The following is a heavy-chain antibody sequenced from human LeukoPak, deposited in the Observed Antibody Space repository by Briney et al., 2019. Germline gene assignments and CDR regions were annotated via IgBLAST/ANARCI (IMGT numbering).Heavy chain of an antibody. V-gene: IGHV1-8*01. CDR3: ARRFYGDHEIHDS. J-gene: IGHJ4*02. CDR2: MNPNTGNT. CDR1: GYTLTSSD. Sequence: ASVKVSCKASGYTLTSSDINWVRQATGQGLGWMGWMNPNTGNTGYAQNFQGRVTMTRNTSISTAYMELSSLRSDDTAVYYCARRFYGDHEIHDSWGQGTLVTVSS. D-gene: IGHD4-17*01.